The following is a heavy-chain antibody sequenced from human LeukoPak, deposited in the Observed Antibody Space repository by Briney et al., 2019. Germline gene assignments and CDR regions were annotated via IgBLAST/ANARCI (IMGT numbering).Heavy chain of an antibody. CDR1: GGSFSGYY. V-gene: IGHV4-34*01. D-gene: IGHD5-18*01. J-gene: IGHJ6*03. CDR3: ARAHTGPYYYYMDV. CDR2: INHSGST. Sequence: PSETLSLTCAVYGGSFSGYYWSWIRQPPGKGLEWIGEINHSGSTNYSPSLKSRVTISVDTSKNQFSLKLSSVTAADTAVYYCARAHTGPYYYYMDVWGKGTTVTVSS.